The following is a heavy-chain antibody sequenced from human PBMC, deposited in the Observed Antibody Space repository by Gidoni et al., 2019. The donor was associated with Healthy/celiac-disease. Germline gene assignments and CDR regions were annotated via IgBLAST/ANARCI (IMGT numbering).Heavy chain of an antibody. J-gene: IGHJ4*02. D-gene: IGHD3-10*01. CDR3: AKSGADYKLDIDY. V-gene: IGHV3-23*01. Sequence: EVQLLESGGGLVQPGGSLRLSCAASVFTFSSYAMSWVRHAPGKGLEWFSAISGSGGSTYYADSEKGRFTISRDNSKNTLYLQMNSLRAEDTAVYYCAKSGADYKLDIDYWGQGTLVTVSS. CDR1: VFTFSSYA. CDR2: ISGSGGST.